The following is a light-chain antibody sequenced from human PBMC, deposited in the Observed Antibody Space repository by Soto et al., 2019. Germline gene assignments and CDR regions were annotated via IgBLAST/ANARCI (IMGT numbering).Light chain of an antibody. CDR2: EVS. CDR1: SSDVGKYDY. Sequence: QSALTQPPSASGSPGQSVTISCTGTSSDVGKYDYVSWFQRHPGKAPKLIIYEVSKRTSGVPDRSSGSKSGSTASVNVSGRYAEDEADYYCNSYTSSSTRVFGTWTKVTVL. V-gene: IGLV2-8*01. CDR3: NSYTSSSTRV. J-gene: IGLJ1*01.